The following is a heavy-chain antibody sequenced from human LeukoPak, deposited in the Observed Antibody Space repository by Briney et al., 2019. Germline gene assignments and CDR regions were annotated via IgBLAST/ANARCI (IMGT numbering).Heavy chain of an antibody. D-gene: IGHD4-11*01. V-gene: IGHV3-21*01. CDR1: GFTFSSYS. J-gene: IGHJ6*03. CDR3: ARDGNSNPLYYYYMDV. Sequence: GGSLRLSCAASGFTFSSYSMNWVRQAPGKGLEWVSSISSSSSYIYYADSVKGRFTISRDNAKNSLYLQMNSLRAEDTAVYYCARDGNSNPLYYYYMDVWGKGNTVTVSS. CDR2: ISSSSSYI.